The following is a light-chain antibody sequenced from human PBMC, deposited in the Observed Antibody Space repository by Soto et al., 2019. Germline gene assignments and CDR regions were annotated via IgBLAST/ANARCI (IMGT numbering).Light chain of an antibody. CDR3: QKYDSAPRT. CDR1: QGINNY. Sequence: DTQMTQSPTSLSASLGDSVTITCRASQGINNYLAWYQQKPGKVPVLLIYSASTLKAGIPSRFSGSGAGTDFTLTISSLQAEDFAYYYCQKYDSAPRTFGQGTKVDMK. V-gene: IGKV1-27*01. J-gene: IGKJ1*01. CDR2: SAS.